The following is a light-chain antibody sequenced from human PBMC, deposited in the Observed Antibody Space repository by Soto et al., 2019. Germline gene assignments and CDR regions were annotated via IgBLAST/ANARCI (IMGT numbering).Light chain of an antibody. CDR2: KAS. V-gene: IGKV1-5*03. J-gene: IGKJ1*01. Sequence: DIQMTQSPSTLSASVGDRVTITCRASQSISGWLAWYQQKPGQAPKLLIYKASTLESGFPSRFSGRGSGTEFSLTISSLQPDDFATYYCQQYNNYGSWTFGQGTRVEIK. CDR1: QSISGW. CDR3: QQYNNYGSWT.